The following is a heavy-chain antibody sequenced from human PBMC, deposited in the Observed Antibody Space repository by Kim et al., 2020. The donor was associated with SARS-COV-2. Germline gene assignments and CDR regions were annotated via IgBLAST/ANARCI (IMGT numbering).Heavy chain of an antibody. J-gene: IGHJ4*02. Sequence: GGSLRLSCAASGFSFSTTWMTWVRLAPGKRLEWVANLSQDGSEKYYVDSVQGRFTISRDNAKNPVYLQMTSLRADDTAIYYCVRDDWGTPRGSLWGQGSLVIVS. CDR1: GFSFSTTW. V-gene: IGHV3-7*01. CDR3: VRDDWGTPRGSL. CDR2: LSQDGSEK. D-gene: IGHD7-27*01.